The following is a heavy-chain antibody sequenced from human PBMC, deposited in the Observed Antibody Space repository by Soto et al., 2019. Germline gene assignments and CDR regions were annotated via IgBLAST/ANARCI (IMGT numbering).Heavy chain of an antibody. D-gene: IGHD2-21*01. V-gene: IGHV3-74*01. CDR2: INSDGSRT. J-gene: IGHJ3*02. Sequence: EVQLVESGGNLVQPGGSLRLSCAASGFTFSSYWIHWVRQAPGKGLVWVSRINSDGSRTNYADSVNGRFTISRDNAKNTLYLQMNSLRAEETAVYYCARGVRGAYGLDIWGQGTMVTVSS. CDR3: ARGVRGAYGLDI. CDR1: GFTFSSYW.